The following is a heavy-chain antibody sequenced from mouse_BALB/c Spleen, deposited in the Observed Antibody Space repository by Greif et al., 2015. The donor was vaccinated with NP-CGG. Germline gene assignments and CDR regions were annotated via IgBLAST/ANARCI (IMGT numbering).Heavy chain of an antibody. CDR1: GFTFTDYY. CDR3: ARDTGTFAY. J-gene: IGHJ3*01. D-gene: IGHD4-1*01. V-gene: IGHV7-3*02. Sequence: EVKVVESGGGLVQPGGSLRLSCATSGFTFTDYYMSWARQPPGKALEWLGFIRNKANGYTTEYSASVKGRFTISRDNSQSILYLQMNTLRAEDSATYYCARDTGTFAYWGQGTLVTVSA. CDR2: IRNKANGYTT.